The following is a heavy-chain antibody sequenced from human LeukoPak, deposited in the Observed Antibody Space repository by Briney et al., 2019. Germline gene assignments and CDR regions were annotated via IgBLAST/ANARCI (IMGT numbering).Heavy chain of an antibody. CDR1: GYTFTTYA. V-gene: IGHV1-3*01. CDR2: INGDNGNT. CDR3: ARDHDGSGSYPHGDNWFDP. J-gene: IGHJ5*02. D-gene: IGHD3-10*01. Sequence: GASVKVSCKASGYTFTTYAMHWVRQAPGQRLEWMGWINGDNGNTKYSQKFQGRVTITRDTSASTAYMELSSLRSEDTAVYYCARDHDGSGSYPHGDNWFDPWGQGTLVTVSS.